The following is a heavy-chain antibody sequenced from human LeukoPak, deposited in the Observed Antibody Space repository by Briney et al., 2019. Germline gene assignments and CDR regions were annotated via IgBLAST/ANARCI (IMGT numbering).Heavy chain of an antibody. V-gene: IGHV4-59*01. CDR3: ARDRPGIAVAGDAFNI. D-gene: IGHD6-19*01. CDR1: GGSTSSYY. Sequence: SETLSLTCTVSGGSTSSYYWSWIRQPPEKGLEWIGYIYNRGSNTNYNPSLKSRVTISVDMSKNQFSLKLRSVTAADTAVYFCARDRPGIAVAGDAFNIWGRGTMVTVSS. CDR2: IYNRGSNT. J-gene: IGHJ3*02.